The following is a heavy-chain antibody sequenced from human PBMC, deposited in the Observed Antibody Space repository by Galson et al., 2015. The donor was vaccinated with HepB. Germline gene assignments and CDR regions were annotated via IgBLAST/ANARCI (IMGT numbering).Heavy chain of an antibody. J-gene: IGHJ3*02. CDR1: GYTFTGYH. CDR3: AREKGYCSSSSCYNGAFDI. V-gene: IGHV1-2*05. D-gene: IGHD2-2*02. Sequence: SVKVSCRASGYTFTGYHIHWVRQAPGQGLQWMGRINPNSGGTDYAPKFQGRVTMTRDTSISTAYMELTRLTSDDTVVFYCAREKGYCSSSSCYNGAFDIWGQGTMVTVSS. CDR2: INPNSGGT.